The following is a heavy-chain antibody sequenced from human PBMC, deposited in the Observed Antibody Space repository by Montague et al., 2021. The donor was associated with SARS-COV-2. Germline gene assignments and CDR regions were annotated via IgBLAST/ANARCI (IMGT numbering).Heavy chain of an antibody. CDR1: GGSISSSSYY. CDR2: IFYSGST. Sequence: SETLSLTCTVSGGSISSSSYYWGWIRQPPGKGLEWIGNIFYSGSTYYNTSLKSRVTISVDTSKNQFSLRLSSVTAADTAVYYCARLPYFYDSTRAFDLWGQGTMVTVSS. D-gene: IGHD3-22*01. V-gene: IGHV4-39*01. CDR3: ARLPYFYDSTRAFDL. J-gene: IGHJ3*01.